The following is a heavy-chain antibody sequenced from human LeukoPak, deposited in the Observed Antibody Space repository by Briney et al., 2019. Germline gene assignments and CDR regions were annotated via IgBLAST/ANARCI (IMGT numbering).Heavy chain of an antibody. CDR1: GFTFSSYG. Sequence: PGGSLRLSCAASGFTFSSYGMHWVRQAPGKGLEWVAVISYDGSNKYYADSVKGRFTISRDNSKNTLYLQMNSLRAEDTAVYYCARSSGSGSYYSLNAFDIWGQGTMVTVSS. CDR2: ISYDGSNK. V-gene: IGHV3-30*03. J-gene: IGHJ3*02. D-gene: IGHD3-10*01. CDR3: ARSSGSGSYYSLNAFDI.